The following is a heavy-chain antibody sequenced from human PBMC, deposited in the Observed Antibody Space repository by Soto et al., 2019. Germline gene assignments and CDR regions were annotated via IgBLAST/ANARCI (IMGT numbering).Heavy chain of an antibody. D-gene: IGHD6-25*01. CDR2: ISSSSSRI. Sequence: VQLVESGGGLIQPGGSLRLSCAASGFFFNTYAMNWVRQAPGKGLEWISYISSSSSRIYYADSVKGRFTLSRDNAKNSLYLQMNSLRAEDTAVYYCASDPGIAAAGMDYWGQGTLVTVSS. CDR1: GFFFNTYA. CDR3: ASDPGIAAAGMDY. J-gene: IGHJ4*02. V-gene: IGHV3-48*04.